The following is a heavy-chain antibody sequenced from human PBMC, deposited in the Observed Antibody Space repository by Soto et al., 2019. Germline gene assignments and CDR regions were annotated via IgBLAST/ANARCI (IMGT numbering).Heavy chain of an antibody. D-gene: IGHD2-2*01. V-gene: IGHV3-23*01. CDR3: PPXXXXXXXYAXXDD. Sequence: GGSLRLSCTASGFGLSTYAISWVRQAPGKGLEWVSVISANSGNTDYADSVKGRFTISRDKSENTVFLQMNRLRAEDTAVYYCPPXXXXXXXYAXXDDCGQGPL. CDR1: GFGLSTYA. J-gene: IGHJ4*02. CDR2: ISANSGNT.